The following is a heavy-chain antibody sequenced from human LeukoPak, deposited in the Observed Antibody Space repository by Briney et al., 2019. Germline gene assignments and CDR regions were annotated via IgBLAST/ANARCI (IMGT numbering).Heavy chain of an antibody. Sequence: SKTLSLTCTVSGGSVSSGSYYWSWIRQPPGKGLEWIGYTYYSGSTNYNPSLKSRVTISVDTPKNQFSLKLSSVTAADTAVYYCARDSDLGYCSGGSCNYYFDYWGQGTLVTVSS. V-gene: IGHV4-61*01. CDR3: ARDSDLGYCSGGSCNYYFDY. D-gene: IGHD2-15*01. CDR2: TYYSGST. J-gene: IGHJ4*02. CDR1: GGSVSSGSYY.